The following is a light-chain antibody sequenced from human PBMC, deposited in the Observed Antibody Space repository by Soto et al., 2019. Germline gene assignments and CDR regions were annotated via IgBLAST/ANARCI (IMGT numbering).Light chain of an antibody. CDR1: QNIYSN. CDR3: QQYGASPFT. V-gene: IGKV3-15*01. CDR2: RAS. Sequence: IVMTQSPATLSVSPGERATFSCRASQNIYSNIAWYQQRPGQAPRLLIYRASTRATGVPARFSGSGSGTDFTLTISRLEPEDFAVYYCQQYGASPFTFGPGTKVDIK. J-gene: IGKJ3*01.